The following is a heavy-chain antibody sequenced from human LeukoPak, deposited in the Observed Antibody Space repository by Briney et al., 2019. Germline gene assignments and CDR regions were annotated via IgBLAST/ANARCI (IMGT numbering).Heavy chain of an antibody. D-gene: IGHD1-14*01. V-gene: IGHV3-53*01. Sequence: GGSLRLSCAASGFTVSSNYMSWVRQAPGKGLEWVSVIYSGGSTYYADSVKGRFTISRDNSKNTLYLQMNSLRAEDTAVYYCARGITFHYYYMDVWGKGTTVTVSS. CDR2: IYSGGST. J-gene: IGHJ6*03. CDR3: ARGITFHYYYMDV. CDR1: GFTVSSNY.